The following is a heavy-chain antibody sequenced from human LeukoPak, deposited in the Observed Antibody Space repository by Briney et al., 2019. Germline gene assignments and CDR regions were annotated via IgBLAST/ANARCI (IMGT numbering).Heavy chain of an antibody. Sequence: PSEALSLTCAVYGGSFSGYYWSWIRQPPGKGLEWIGYIYYSGSTNYNPSLKSRVTISVDTSKNQFSLKLSSVTAADTAVYYCARGDSSSWPSPFDYWGQGTLVTVSS. CDR2: IYYSGST. J-gene: IGHJ4*02. V-gene: IGHV4-59*01. CDR1: GGSFSGYY. D-gene: IGHD6-13*01. CDR3: ARGDSSSWPSPFDY.